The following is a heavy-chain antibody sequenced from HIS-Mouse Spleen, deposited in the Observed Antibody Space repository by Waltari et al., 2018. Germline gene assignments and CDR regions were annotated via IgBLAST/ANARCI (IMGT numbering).Heavy chain of an antibody. CDR3: AREIPYSSSWYDWYFDL. D-gene: IGHD6-13*01. V-gene: IGHV4-39*07. J-gene: IGHJ2*01. Sequence: QLQLQESGPGLVKPSETLSLTCTVSGGSISSSSYYWGWIRQPPGKGLGWIGSIYYSGRTYYNPSHKSRVTISVDTSKNQFSLKLSSVTAADTAVYYCAREIPYSSSWYDWYFDLWGRGTLVTVSS. CDR1: GGSISSSSYY. CDR2: IYYSGRT.